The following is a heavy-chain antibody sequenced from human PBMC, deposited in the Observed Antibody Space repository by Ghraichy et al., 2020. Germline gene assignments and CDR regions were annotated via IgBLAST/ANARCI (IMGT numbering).Heavy chain of an antibody. D-gene: IGHD6-13*01. CDR1: GFTFSSHW. V-gene: IGHV3-74*01. CDR3: VREDFFVAGVGNVVYFNH. J-gene: IGHJ1*01. Sequence: GESLNISCAASGFTFSSHWMHWVRQAPGKGLEWVSRIDGYGDDTTYADAVKGRFTISRDTAKNTLYLQMKSLRDEDTAFYYCVREDFFVAGVGNVVYFNHGGQGTLVTVSA. CDR2: IDGYGDDT.